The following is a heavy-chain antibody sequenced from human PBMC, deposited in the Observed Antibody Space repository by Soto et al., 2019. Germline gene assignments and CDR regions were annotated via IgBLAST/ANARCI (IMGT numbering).Heavy chain of an antibody. CDR1: GGTFSSYA. CDR2: IIPIFGTA. V-gene: IGHV1-69*13. J-gene: IGHJ6*02. CDR3: ARDLIRYVWGSYRTSTYGMDV. D-gene: IGHD3-16*02. Sequence: SVKVSCKASGGTFSSYAISWVRQAPGQGLEWMGGIIPIFGTANYAQKFQGRVTITADESTSTAYMELSSLRSEDTAVYYCARDLIRYVWGSYRTSTYGMDVWGQGTTVTVSS.